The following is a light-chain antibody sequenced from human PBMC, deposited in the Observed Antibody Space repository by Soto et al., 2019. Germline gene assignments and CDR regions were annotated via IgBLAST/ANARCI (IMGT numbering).Light chain of an antibody. CDR2: GAS. CDR3: QRYNKWPLT. Sequence: EIVMTQSPATLSVSPGERATLSCRASQSVSSNLAWYQQKPGQTPRLLIYGASTRATGIPARFSGSGSGTECTLTIITLQSEGFAANCCQRYNKWPLTLGQGTKVEIK. J-gene: IGKJ1*01. CDR1: QSVSSN. V-gene: IGKV3-15*01.